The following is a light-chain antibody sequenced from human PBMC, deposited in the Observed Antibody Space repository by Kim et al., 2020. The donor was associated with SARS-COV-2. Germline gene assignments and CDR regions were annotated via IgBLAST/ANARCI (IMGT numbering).Light chain of an antibody. CDR3: LQHNTYPRT. CDR2: AAS. CDR1: QAIGNS. J-gene: IGKJ1*01. V-gene: IGKV1-17*03. Sequence: ASVGDRVTITGRATQAIGNSLAWFQQKPGKVPKRLIFAASNLESGVPSRFSGSGSGTEFTLTISSLHPEDFATYYCLQHNTYPRTFGQGTKVDIK.